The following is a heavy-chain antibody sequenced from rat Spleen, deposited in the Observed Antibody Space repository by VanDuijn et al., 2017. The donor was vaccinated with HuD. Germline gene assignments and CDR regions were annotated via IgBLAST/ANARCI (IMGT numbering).Heavy chain of an antibody. D-gene: IGHD1-7*01. Sequence: VQLKESGPGLVQPSQTLSLTCTVSGFSLTTYNVHWIRQPTGKGLEWMGMIWTGGDTDYNSALRSRLSISRDTAKSQVFLRMDSLQNEDIATYYCARGGNGPKDYYFDNWGQGVTVTVSS. J-gene: IGHJ2*01. CDR2: IWTGGDT. CDR1: GFSLTTYN. V-gene: IGHV2-30*01. CDR3: ARGGNGPKDYYFDN.